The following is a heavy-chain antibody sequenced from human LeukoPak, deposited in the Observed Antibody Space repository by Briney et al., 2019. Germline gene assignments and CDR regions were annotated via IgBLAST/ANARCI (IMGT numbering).Heavy chain of an antibody. D-gene: IGHD3-22*01. CDR3: TRTLNYFDSSGHYYRDY. CDR1: GGSISTGSYY. J-gene: IGHJ4*02. CDR2: ST. V-gene: IGHV4-39*01. Sequence: SETLSLTCTVSGGSISTGSYYWGWIRQPPGKGLGWIGSSTYYNPSLKGRVTISVDTSKNQFSLKLSSVTAADTAVYYCTRTLNYFDSSGHYYRDYWGQGTLVTVSS.